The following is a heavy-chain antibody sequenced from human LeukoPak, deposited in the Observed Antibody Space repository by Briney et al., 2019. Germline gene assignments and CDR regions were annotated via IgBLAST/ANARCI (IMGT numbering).Heavy chain of an antibody. CDR1: GYTFTSYY. Sequence: ASVKVSCKASGYTFTSYYMHWVRQAPGQGLEWMGIINPSGGSTSYAQKFQGRVTMTRDTSTSTVYMELSSLRSEDTAVYYCARVEEGYCSSTSCYGRLSDYWGQGTLVTVSS. J-gene: IGHJ4*02. CDR3: ARVEEGYCSSTSCYGRLSDY. CDR2: INPSGGST. V-gene: IGHV1-46*01. D-gene: IGHD2-2*01.